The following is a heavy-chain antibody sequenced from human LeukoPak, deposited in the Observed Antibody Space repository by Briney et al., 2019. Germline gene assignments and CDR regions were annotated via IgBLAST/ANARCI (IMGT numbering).Heavy chain of an antibody. Sequence: SETLSLTCAVYGGSFSGYYWSWIRQPPGKGLEWIGEINHSGSTNYNPSLKRRVTISVDTSKNQFSLKLSSVTAADTAVYYCARARDSSGHFDYWGQGTQVTVSS. CDR3: ARARDSSGHFDY. J-gene: IGHJ4*02. CDR1: GGSFSGYY. CDR2: INHSGST. V-gene: IGHV4-34*01. D-gene: IGHD3-22*01.